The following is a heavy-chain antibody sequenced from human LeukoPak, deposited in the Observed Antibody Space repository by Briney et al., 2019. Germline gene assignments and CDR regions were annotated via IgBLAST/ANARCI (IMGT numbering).Heavy chain of an antibody. CDR2: INAGNGNT. CDR1: GYTFTSYA. D-gene: IGHD3-10*01. Sequence: ASVKVSCKASGYTFTSYAMHWVRQAPGQRLEWMGWINAGNGNTKYSQKFQGRVTITRDTSTSTAYMELSSLRSEDTAVYYCARSYYGSGRSLFTNWFDPWGQGTLVTVSS. J-gene: IGHJ5*02. V-gene: IGHV1-3*01. CDR3: ARSYYGSGRSLFTNWFDP.